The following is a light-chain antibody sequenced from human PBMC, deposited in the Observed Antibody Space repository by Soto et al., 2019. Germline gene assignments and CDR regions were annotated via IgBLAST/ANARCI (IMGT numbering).Light chain of an antibody. V-gene: IGLV6-57*01. CDR2: EDN. CDR1: SGSIASNY. CDR3: QSYDATNQV. J-gene: IGLJ3*02. Sequence: NFMLTQPHSVSESPGKTVIISCTRSSGSIASNYVQWYQQRPGSSPTTVIYEDNQSPSGAPDRFSGSIDSSSNSASLTISGLETEDEADYYCQSYDATNQVFGGGTKLTVL.